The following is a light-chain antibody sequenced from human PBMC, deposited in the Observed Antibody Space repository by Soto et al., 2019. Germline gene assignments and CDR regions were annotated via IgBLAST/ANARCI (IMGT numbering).Light chain of an antibody. CDR2: AAS. V-gene: IGKV1-39*01. CDR1: QSISSY. Sequence: DIQMTHSPASLSASVGDRVTITCRASQSISSYLNWYQQKPGKAPKLLIYAASSLQSGVPSRFSGSGSGTDFTFTISSLQPDDFATYYCQQYNSYSTFGQGTKVDIK. CDR3: QQYNSYST. J-gene: IGKJ1*01.